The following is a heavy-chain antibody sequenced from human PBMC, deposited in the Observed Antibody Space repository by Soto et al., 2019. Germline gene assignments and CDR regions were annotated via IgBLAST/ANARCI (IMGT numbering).Heavy chain of an antibody. CDR1: GFAFSSYG. CDR2: ISTNGDST. D-gene: IGHD2-15*01. V-gene: IGHV3-64D*08. CDR3: GRAARVYGMDV. J-gene: IGHJ6*02. Sequence: GGSLRLSCSASGFAFSSYGMHWVRQAPGKRLEYVSAISTNGDSTYNADSVKGRFTISRDNSKNTLYLQMSSLRAEDTAVYYWGRAARVYGMDVWGQGTTVTVSS.